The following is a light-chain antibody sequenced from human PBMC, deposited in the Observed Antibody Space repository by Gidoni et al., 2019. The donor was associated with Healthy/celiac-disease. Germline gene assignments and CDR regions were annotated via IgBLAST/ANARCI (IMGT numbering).Light chain of an antibody. CDR2: GAS. V-gene: IGKV3-15*01. J-gene: IGKJ1*01. CDR3: QQYNNWPWT. Sequence: EIVMTQYPATLSVSPGERATLSCRASQSVSSNLAWYQQKPGQAPRLLIYGASTRATGIPARFSGSGSVTEFTLTISSLQSEDFAVYYCQQYNNWPWTFGQGTKVEIK. CDR1: QSVSSN.